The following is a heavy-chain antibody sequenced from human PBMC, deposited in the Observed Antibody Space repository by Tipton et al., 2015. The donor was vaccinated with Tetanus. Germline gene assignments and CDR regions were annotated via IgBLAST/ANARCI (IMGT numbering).Heavy chain of an antibody. Sequence: QLVQSGAVVKKPGESLKISCKGSGYRFTSQWIGWVRQKPGKGLEWMGIIYPGDSDTRYSPSFEGQVTISADKSNSTTYLQWSSLKASDTAIYYCARHLGTVAGSDYWGQGTLVTVSS. CDR2: IYPGDSDT. CDR1: GYRFTSQW. V-gene: IGHV5-51*01. D-gene: IGHD6-19*01. J-gene: IGHJ4*02. CDR3: ARHLGTVAGSDY.